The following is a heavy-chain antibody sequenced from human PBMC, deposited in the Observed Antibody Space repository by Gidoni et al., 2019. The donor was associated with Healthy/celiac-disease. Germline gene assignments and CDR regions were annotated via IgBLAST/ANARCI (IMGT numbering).Heavy chain of an antibody. V-gene: IGHV4-4*02. CDR3: ATLGELIDY. D-gene: IGHD3-10*01. J-gene: IGHJ4*02. CDR2: TGST. Sequence: TGSTNYNPSLKSRVTISVDKSKNQFSLKLSSVTAADTAVYYCATLGELIDYWGQGTLVTVSS.